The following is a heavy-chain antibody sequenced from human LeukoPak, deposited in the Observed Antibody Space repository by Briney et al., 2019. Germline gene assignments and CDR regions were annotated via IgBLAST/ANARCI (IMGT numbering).Heavy chain of an antibody. D-gene: IGHD6-13*01. CDR1: GFTFSSYG. J-gene: IGHJ4*02. Sequence: PGGSLRLSCAASGFTFSSYGMHWVRQAPGKGLEWVAVISYDGSNQYYADSVKGRFTISRDNSKNTLYLQMNSLRAEDTAVYYCLYSSSSGDYWGQGTLVTVSS. CDR2: ISYDGSNQ. CDR3: LYSSSSGDY. V-gene: IGHV3-30*03.